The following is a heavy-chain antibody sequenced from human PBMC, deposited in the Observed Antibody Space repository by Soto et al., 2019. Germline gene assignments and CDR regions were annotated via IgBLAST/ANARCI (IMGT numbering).Heavy chain of an antibody. CDR1: GGSSSGWY. D-gene: IGHD1-26*01. Sequence: LSLTCAVYGGSSSGWYWTWIRQSPVKGLEWIGEISSGITNYNPSLKSRVTISADTSKNQFSLKLSSVTAADTAVYYCARGPYSRAVGATNPSHWGQGTPVTVSS. J-gene: IGHJ4*02. V-gene: IGHV4-34*01. CDR3: ARGPYSRAVGATNPSH. CDR2: ISSGIT.